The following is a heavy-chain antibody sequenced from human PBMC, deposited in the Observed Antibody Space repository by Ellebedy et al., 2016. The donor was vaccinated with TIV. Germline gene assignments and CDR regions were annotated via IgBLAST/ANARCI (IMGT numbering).Heavy chain of an antibody. Sequence: PGGSLRLSCAASGFSFRSYWMTWVRQAPGKGLEWVANIYQDGSERLYLDSVKGRFTVSRDNANKSLFLQMNSLRVEDTAVYYCARRGSYGDYAVQVNSWFDTWGQGTLVTVSS. J-gene: IGHJ5*02. CDR1: GFSFRSYW. D-gene: IGHD4-17*01. V-gene: IGHV3-7*01. CDR2: IYQDGSER. CDR3: ARRGSYGDYAVQVNSWFDT.